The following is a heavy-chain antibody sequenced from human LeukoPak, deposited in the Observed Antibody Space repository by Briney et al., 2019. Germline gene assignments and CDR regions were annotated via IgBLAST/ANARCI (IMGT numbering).Heavy chain of an antibody. CDR1: GLTFSTYW. Sequence: PGGSLRLSCAASGLTFSTYWMSWVRQVPGKGLEWVAHINQDGSDKYYVDSVKGRFTISRDNAKNTLYLQMNSLRAEDTAVYYCARAAYVDYWGQGTLVTVSS. V-gene: IGHV3-7*01. CDR3: ARAAYVDY. CDR2: INQDGSDK. J-gene: IGHJ4*02.